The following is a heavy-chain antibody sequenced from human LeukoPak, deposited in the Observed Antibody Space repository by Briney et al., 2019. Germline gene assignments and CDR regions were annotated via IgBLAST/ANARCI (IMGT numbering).Heavy chain of an antibody. CDR3: ARYKAGAGRRFDY. D-gene: IGHD6-19*01. J-gene: IGHJ4*02. V-gene: IGHV4-34*01. CDR1: GGSISSYY. CDR2: INHSGST. Sequence: SETLSLTCTVAGGSISSYYWSWIRQPPGKGLEWIGEINHSGSTNYNPSLKSRVTISVDTSKNQFSLKLSSVTAADTAVYYCARYKAGAGRRFDYWGQGTLVTVSS.